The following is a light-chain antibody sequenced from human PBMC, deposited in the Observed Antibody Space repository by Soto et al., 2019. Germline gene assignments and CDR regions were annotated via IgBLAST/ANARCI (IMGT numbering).Light chain of an antibody. CDR1: QSVSSSY. CDR3: KQYGSSLLT. CDR2: GGC. V-gene: IGKV3-20*01. Sequence: EIVLTQSPGTLSLSPGERATLSFRASQSVSSSYLAWYQQTPGQARRLLIYGGCSRATGIRDRFSGSGSGTDFTLTISRLEPEDFAVYYCKQYGSSLLTFGGGTTGDIK. J-gene: IGKJ4*01.